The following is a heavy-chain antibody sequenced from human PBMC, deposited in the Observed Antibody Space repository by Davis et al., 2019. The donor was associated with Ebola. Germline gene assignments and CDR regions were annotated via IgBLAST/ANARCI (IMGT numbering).Heavy chain of an antibody. J-gene: IGHJ4*02. Sequence: ASVKVSCKASEYTFTRYYIHWVRQAPGQGLEWMGIINPSGGTTTYAQKFQGRVTVTRDTSTSTVYMELSSLTSEDTAVYYCARAGMIAASGFYFDSWGQGTLVTVSS. CDR3: ARAGMIAASGFYFDS. V-gene: IGHV1-46*01. CDR1: EYTFTRYY. D-gene: IGHD6-13*01. CDR2: INPSGGTT.